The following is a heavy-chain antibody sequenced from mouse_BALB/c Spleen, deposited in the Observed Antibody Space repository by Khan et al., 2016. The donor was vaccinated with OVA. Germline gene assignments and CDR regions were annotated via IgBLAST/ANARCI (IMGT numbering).Heavy chain of an antibody. CDR2: ISSGGDYT. Sequence: VQLQESGGDLVKPGGSLKLSCAASGFTFSSYSMSWVRQTPDKRLEWVATISSGGDYTYYPDSVKGRFTISRDNAKNTLYLQMSSLKSEDTAMCYCASHLTGSVAYWGQGTLVTVSA. V-gene: IGHV5-6*01. CDR1: GFTFSSYS. D-gene: IGHD4-1*01. CDR3: ASHLTGSVAY. J-gene: IGHJ3*01.